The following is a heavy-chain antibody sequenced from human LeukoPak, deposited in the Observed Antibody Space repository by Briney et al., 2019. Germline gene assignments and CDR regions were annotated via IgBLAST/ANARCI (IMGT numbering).Heavy chain of an antibody. J-gene: IGHJ4*02. CDR1: GFTFSSYG. V-gene: IGHV3-33*01. CDR2: IWYEGSNK. Sequence: PGGSQTLLCAASGFTFSSYGVHWVRQAPGKGLEWVAVIWYEGSNKYYADSVKGRFTISRDNSKNPLYLQMNNLGGDDTAVYYCGREGGSRSSLGYWGQETRLSVSS. D-gene: IGHD6-6*01. CDR3: GREGGSRSSLGY.